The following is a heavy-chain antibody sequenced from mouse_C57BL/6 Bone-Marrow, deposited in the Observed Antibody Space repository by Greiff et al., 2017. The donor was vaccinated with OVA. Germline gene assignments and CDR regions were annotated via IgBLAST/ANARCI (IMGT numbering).Heavy chain of an antibody. J-gene: IGHJ1*03. V-gene: IGHV5-6*01. CDR3: ARPSNWYFDV. CDR2: ISSGGSYT. Sequence: DVQLQESGGDLVKPGGSLKLSCAASGFTFSSYGMSWVRQTPDKRLEWVATISSGGSYTYYPDSVKGRFTISRDNAKNTLYLQMSSLKSEDTAMYYCARPSNWYFDVWGTGTTVTVSS. CDR1: GFTFSSYG.